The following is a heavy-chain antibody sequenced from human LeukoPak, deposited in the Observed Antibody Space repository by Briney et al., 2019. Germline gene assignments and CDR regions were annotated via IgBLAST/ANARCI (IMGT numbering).Heavy chain of an antibody. J-gene: IGHJ6*03. Sequence: SETLSLTCTVSGGSISSYYWSWIRQPAGKGLEWIGRTYTSGSTNYNPSLKSRVTMSVDTSKNQFSLKLSSVTAADTAVYYCARDKWAVVTRGGLGYYYYMDVWGKGTTVTVSS. V-gene: IGHV4-4*07. D-gene: IGHD4-23*01. CDR2: TYTSGST. CDR1: GGSISSYY. CDR3: ARDKWAVVTRGGLGYYYYMDV.